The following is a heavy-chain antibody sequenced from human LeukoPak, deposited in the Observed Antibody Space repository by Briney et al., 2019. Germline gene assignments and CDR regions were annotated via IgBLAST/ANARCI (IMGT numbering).Heavy chain of an antibody. CDR3: NLLGGSGRDY. V-gene: IGHV3-23*01. Sequence: PGGSLRLSCAASGFTFSSYATSGVRPARGEGLEWVSAISGSGGSTYYEDSVKGRFPISRDNSKNTLYLQMSSLRAEDTAVYYCNLLGGSGRDYWGQETLVTVSS. CDR2: ISGSGGST. J-gene: IGHJ4*02. CDR1: GFTFSSYA. D-gene: IGHD6-25*01.